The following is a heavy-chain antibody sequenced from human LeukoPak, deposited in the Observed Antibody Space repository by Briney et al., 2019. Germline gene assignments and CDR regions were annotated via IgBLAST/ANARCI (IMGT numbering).Heavy chain of an antibody. CDR1: GGTFSNYA. V-gene: IGHV1-69*13. CDR3: ARDLVGSASGYSSGAWDY. D-gene: IGHD3-22*01. J-gene: IGHJ4*02. Sequence: SVKVSCKASGGTFSNYAISWVRQAPGQGLEWVGGIIPIFDTADYAQKFQGRVTITADESTSTAYMEVSSLRAEDTAVYYCARDLVGSASGYSSGAWDYWGQGTLVTVSS. CDR2: IIPIFDTA.